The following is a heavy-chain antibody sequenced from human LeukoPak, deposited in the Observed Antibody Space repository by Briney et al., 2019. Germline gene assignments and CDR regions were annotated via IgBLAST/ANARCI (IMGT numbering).Heavy chain of an antibody. CDR1: GFTFSSYW. Sequence: GGSLRLSCAASGFTFSSYWMSWVRQAPGKGLEWVANIKQDGSEKYYVDSVKGRFTISRDNAKNSLFLQMNSLRAEDTAVYYCARESDLPYYYYMDVWGKGTTVTVSS. J-gene: IGHJ6*03. CDR3: ARESDLPYYYYMDV. V-gene: IGHV3-7*01. CDR2: IKQDGSEK.